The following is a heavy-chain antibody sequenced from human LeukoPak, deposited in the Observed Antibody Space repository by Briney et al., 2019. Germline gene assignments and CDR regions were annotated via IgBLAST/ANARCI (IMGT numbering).Heavy chain of an antibody. Sequence: PGASVKVSCKASGYTFTKFDINWVRQATGQGLEWMGWVNLKSGYTGYAQKFRGRVTITRDTSINTAYMELSSLRSEDTAVYYCARVDGSPDYWGQGTLVTVSS. V-gene: IGHV1-8*03. J-gene: IGHJ4*02. CDR1: GYTFTKFD. CDR2: VNLKSGYT. D-gene: IGHD2-15*01. CDR3: ARVDGSPDY.